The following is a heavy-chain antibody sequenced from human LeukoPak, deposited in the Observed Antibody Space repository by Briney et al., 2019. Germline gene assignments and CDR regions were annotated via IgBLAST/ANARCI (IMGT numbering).Heavy chain of an antibody. V-gene: IGHV3-53*01. D-gene: IGHD2-15*01. J-gene: IGHJ5*02. Sequence: GGTLRLSCAASGFTVGSNYMSWVRQAPGMGLEWVSIIYSGGNTYYADSVKDRFTISRDNSKNTLYLQMNNLRVEDTAVYYCARGYCSGGSCYFVWFDTWGQGTLVTVSS. CDR2: IYSGGNT. CDR1: GFTVGSNY. CDR3: ARGYCSGGSCYFVWFDT.